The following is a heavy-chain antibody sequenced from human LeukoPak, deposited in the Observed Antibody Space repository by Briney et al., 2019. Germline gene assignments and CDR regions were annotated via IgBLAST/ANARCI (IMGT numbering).Heavy chain of an antibody. CDR1: GYTFTSYD. V-gene: IGHV1-8*01. CDR2: MNPNSGNT. D-gene: IGHD5-18*01. J-gene: IGHJ6*02. CDR3: ARDPGTAMVTSYYYYYYGMDV. Sequence: ASVKVSCKASGYTFTSYDINWVRQATGQGLEWMGWMNPNSGNTGYAQKFQGRVTMTRNTSISTAYMELSSLRSEDAAVYYCARDPGTAMVTSYYYYYYGMDVWGQGTTVTVSS.